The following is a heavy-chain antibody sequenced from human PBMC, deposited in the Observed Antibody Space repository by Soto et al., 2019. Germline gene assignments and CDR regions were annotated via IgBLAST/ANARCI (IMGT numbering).Heavy chain of an antibody. CDR2: VNPIVGMS. CDR1: GGTFNSYT. CDR3: ATSYGSGSTHFDS. D-gene: IGHD3-10*01. V-gene: IGHV1-69*02. Sequence: QVQLVQSGAEVKKPGSSEKVSCTASGGTFNSYTLNWVRQAPGQRLEWVGRVNPIVGMSTSASKFQGRVTMIADKSTSIAYMALTGLKSEDTAVYYCATSYGSGSTHFDSWGQGTLVTVSS. J-gene: IGHJ4*02.